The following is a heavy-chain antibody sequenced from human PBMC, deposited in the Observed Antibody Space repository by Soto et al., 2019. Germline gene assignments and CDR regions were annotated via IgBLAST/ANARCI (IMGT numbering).Heavy chain of an antibody. CDR2: IIPMFGTA. Sequence: QVQLVQSGAEVKKPESSVKVSCKAPGGTFSTYAISWVRQAPDQGLEWMGGIIPMFGTANYAQRFQDRVTITADESTNTVYMELSSLRSEDTAVYFCPSGIQLWLRRINNGYSGCGQGTLVTVSS. D-gene: IGHD5-18*01. V-gene: IGHV1-69*12. J-gene: IGHJ4*02. CDR1: GGTFSTYA. CDR3: PSGIQLWLRRINNGYSG.